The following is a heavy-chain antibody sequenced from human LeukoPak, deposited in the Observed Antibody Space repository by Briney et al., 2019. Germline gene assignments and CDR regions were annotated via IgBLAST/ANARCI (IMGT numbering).Heavy chain of an antibody. D-gene: IGHD2-2*01. Sequence: SGPTLVKPTQTLTLTCTFSGFSLSTSGVGVGWIRRPPGKALEWLALIYWNDDKRYSPSLKSRLTITKDTSKNQVVLTMTNMDPVDTATYYCAHNSRNLVVPAAPFDYWGQGTLVTVSS. CDR1: GFSLSTSGVG. CDR3: AHNSRNLVVPAAPFDY. CDR2: IYWNDDK. V-gene: IGHV2-5*01. J-gene: IGHJ4*02.